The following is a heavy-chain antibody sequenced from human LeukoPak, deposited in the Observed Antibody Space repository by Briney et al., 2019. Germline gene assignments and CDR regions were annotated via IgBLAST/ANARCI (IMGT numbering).Heavy chain of an antibody. CDR2: IYYSGST. CDR1: GGSISSSHYY. V-gene: IGHV4-39*01. CDR3: SRSLNYYGSGSHNYYYYMDV. J-gene: IGHJ6*03. D-gene: IGHD3-10*01. Sequence: PSETLSLTCTVSGGSISSSHYYWGWIRQPPGKGLEWIGTIYYSGSTYYNPSLKSRVTVSVDTSKNQFSLRLRSVTAADTAVYYCSRSLNYYGSGSHNYYYYMDVWGKGTTVTISS.